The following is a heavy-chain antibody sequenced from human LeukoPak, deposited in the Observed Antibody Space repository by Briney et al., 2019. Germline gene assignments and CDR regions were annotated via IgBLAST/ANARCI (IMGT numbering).Heavy chain of an antibody. CDR2: ISVYNGNT. V-gene: IGHV1-18*01. Sequence: ASVKVSCKASGYTFTSYGISWVRQAPGQGLEWMGWISVYNGNTNYAQKLQGRVTMTTDTSTSTAYMELRSLRSDDTAVYYCARGLLSSTRRNNWFDPWGQGTLVTVSS. D-gene: IGHD2-2*01. J-gene: IGHJ5*02. CDR1: GYTFTSYG. CDR3: ARGLLSSTRRNNWFDP.